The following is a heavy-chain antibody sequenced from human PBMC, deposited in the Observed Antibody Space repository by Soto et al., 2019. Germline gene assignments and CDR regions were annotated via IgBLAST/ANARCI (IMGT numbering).Heavy chain of an antibody. V-gene: IGHV4-31*03. CDR1: GGSISSGGYY. J-gene: IGHJ6*03. CDR2: IYCSGST. D-gene: IGHD3-10*01. Sequence: SETLSLTCTVSGGSISSGGYYGSWIRKHPGKGLEWIGYIYCSGSTYYNPSLKSRVTISVDTSKNQFSLKLSSVTAADTAVYYCARASGGAWNYYYYYMDVWGKGTTVTVSS. CDR3: ARASGGAWNYYYYYMDV.